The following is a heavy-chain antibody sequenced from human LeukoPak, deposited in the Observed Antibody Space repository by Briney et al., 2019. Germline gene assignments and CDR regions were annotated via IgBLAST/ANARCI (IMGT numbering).Heavy chain of an antibody. CDR1: GFTFSSYA. J-gene: IGHJ4*02. Sequence: GGSLRLSCAASGFTFSSYAMSWVRQAPGKGLEWVSAISGSGGSTYYADSVKGRFTISRDNAKSSLYLQMNGLRAEDTAVYYCARDGTRGYTGYDFDFWGQGTLVTVSS. D-gene: IGHD5-12*01. V-gene: IGHV3-23*01. CDR3: ARDGTRGYTGYDFDF. CDR2: ISGSGGST.